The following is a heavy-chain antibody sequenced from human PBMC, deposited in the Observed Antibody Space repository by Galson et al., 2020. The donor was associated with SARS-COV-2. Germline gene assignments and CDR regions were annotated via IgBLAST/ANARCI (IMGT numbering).Heavy chain of an antibody. D-gene: IGHD6-19*01. CDR3: ARQVSIAVAGRSRLVNWFDP. Sequence: HGESLKISCKGSGYSFTSYWIGWVRQMPGKGLEWMGIIYPGDSDTRYSPSFQGQVTISADKSISTAYLQWSSLKASDTAMYYCARQVSIAVAGRSRLVNWFDPWGQGTLVTVSS. J-gene: IGHJ5*02. V-gene: IGHV5-51*01. CDR2: IYPGDSDT. CDR1: GYSFTSYW.